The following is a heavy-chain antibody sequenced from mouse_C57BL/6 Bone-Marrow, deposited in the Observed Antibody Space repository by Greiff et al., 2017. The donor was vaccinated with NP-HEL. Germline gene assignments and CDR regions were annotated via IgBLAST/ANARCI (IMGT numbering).Heavy chain of an antibody. Sequence: EVNVVESGGGLVKPGGSLKLSCAASGFTFSDYGMHWVRQAPEKGLEWVAYISSGSSTIYYADTVKGRFTISRDNAKNTLFLQMTILRSEDTAMYDCASRYYYGSSYPPMDYWGQGTSVTVSS. CDR2: ISSGSSTI. J-gene: IGHJ4*01. CDR3: ASRYYYGSSYPPMDY. CDR1: GFTFSDYG. D-gene: IGHD1-1*01. V-gene: IGHV5-17*01.